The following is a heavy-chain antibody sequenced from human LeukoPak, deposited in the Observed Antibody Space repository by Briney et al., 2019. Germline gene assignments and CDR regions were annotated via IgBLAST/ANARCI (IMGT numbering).Heavy chain of an antibody. D-gene: IGHD2/OR15-2a*01. CDR3: ARDLTPRGTTSFVDDY. Sequence: GGSLRLSCAASGFTFSSYEMNWVRQAPGKGLEWVSYISSSGSTIYYADSVKGRFTISRDNAKNSLYLQMNSLRAEDTAVYYCARDLTPRGTTSFVDDYWGQGTLVTVSS. CDR1: GFTFSSYE. V-gene: IGHV3-48*03. J-gene: IGHJ4*02. CDR2: ISSSGSTI.